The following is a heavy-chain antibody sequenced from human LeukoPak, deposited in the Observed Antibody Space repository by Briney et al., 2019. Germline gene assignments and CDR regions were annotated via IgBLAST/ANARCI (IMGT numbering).Heavy chain of an antibody. CDR2: ISGSGGST. CDR1: GFTFSTYA. Sequence: GGSLRLSCAASGFTFSTYAMHWVRQAPGKGLEWVSAISGSGGSTYYADSVKGRFTISRDNFKNTLYLQMNSLRAEDTAVYYCASYRYYYDSSGFCDYWGQGTLVTVSS. D-gene: IGHD3-22*01. J-gene: IGHJ4*02. CDR3: ASYRYYYDSSGFCDY. V-gene: IGHV3-23*01.